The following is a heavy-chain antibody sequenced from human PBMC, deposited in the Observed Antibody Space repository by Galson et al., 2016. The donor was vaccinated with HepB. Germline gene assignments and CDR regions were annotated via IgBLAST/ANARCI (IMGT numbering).Heavy chain of an antibody. CDR2: SIPSFGTP. CDR3: ARGVGKFWYFDL. V-gene: IGHV1-69*13. Sequence: SVKVSCKASGGTFSGYAFNWVRQAPGQGLEWMGGSIPSFGTPSYAQKFQGRLTIGASAFTNTAYMELSSLSSDDTALYYCARGVGKFWYFDLWGRGTPVTVSS. CDR1: GGTFSGYA. J-gene: IGHJ2*01.